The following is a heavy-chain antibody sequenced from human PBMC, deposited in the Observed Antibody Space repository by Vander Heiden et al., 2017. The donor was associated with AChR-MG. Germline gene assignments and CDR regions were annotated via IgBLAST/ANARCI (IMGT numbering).Heavy chain of an antibody. V-gene: IGHV1-2*02. J-gene: IGHJ3*02. D-gene: IGHD3-22*01. CDR1: GYTFPGYY. CDR3: ERRYYDSSGYFDAFDM. CDR2: INPNSGGT. Sequence: QVQLVQSGAEVKKPGASVKVSCKASGYTFPGYYLHWVRQAPEQGLEWMGWINPNSGGTNYAQKFQGRVTMTRDTSISTAYMELSRLRSDDAAVYYCERRYYDSSGYFDAFDMWGQGTMVTVSS.